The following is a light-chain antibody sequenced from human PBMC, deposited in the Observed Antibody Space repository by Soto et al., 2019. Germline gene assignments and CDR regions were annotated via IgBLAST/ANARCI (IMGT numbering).Light chain of an antibody. CDR1: QSVRSY. CDR2: DAS. Sequence: EIVLTQSSASLSLSPGERDNLXCRASQSVRSYLAWYQQKPGQAPRLLIYDASNRAHGSPARFSGSGSVTDFTRTISSLEPEDFAVYYGQQRSNWPWTFGQGTKVDIK. J-gene: IGKJ1*01. V-gene: IGKV3-11*01. CDR3: QQRSNWPWT.